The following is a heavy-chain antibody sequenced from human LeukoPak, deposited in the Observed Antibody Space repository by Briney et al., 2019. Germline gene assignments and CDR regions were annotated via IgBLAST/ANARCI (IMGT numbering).Heavy chain of an antibody. D-gene: IGHD6-13*01. V-gene: IGHV1-69*05. CDR2: TIPIFGTA. CDR1: GGTFSSYA. CDR3: SLIAAAGTGPYYYYYMDV. J-gene: IGHJ6*03. Sequence: ASVKVSCKASGGTFSSYAISWVRQAPGQGLEWMGGTIPIFGTANYAQKFQGRVTITTDESTSTAYMELSSLRSEDTAVYYCSLIAAAGTGPYYYYYMDVWGKGTTVTVSS.